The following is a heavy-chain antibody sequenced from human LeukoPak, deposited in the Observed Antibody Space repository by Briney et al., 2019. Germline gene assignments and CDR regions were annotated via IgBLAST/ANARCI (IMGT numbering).Heavy chain of an antibody. CDR1: GASLISSSYY. V-gene: IGHV4-39*07. Sequence: SETLSLTCTVSGASLISSSYYWGWIRQPPGKGLEWIGTIYYTGTTYANPSLQSRATILVDTSKNEFSLRLNSVTAADTAVYYCARDDYYGSGSYSPNYFDPWGQGTLVTVSS. CDR3: ARDDYYGSGSYSPNYFDP. J-gene: IGHJ5*02. CDR2: IYYTGTT. D-gene: IGHD3-10*01.